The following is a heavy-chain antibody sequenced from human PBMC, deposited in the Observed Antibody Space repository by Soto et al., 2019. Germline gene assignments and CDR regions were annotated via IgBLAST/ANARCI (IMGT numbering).Heavy chain of an antibody. V-gene: IGHV3-23*01. Sequence: PGGSLRLSWAPSGFTFATYAIIWVRQAPGKGLQWVSAISNSGGVTFYADSVKGRFAISRDNSKNTLYLQMNSLRDEDTAVYYCARDQSWASDYWGQGTLVTVSS. D-gene: IGHD7-27*01. CDR2: ISNSGGVT. J-gene: IGHJ4*02. CDR1: GFTFATYA. CDR3: ARDQSWASDY.